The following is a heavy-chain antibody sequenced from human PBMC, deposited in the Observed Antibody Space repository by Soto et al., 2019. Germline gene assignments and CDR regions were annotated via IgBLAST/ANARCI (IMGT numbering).Heavy chain of an antibody. D-gene: IGHD5-12*01. CDR2: ISGSGGSA. J-gene: IGHJ4*02. Sequence: GGSLRLSCAASGFTFSSYAMSWVRQAPGKGLEWVSAISGSGGSAYYADSVKGRFTISRDNSKNTLYLQMNSLRAEDTAVYYCAKIVRSGYDLDHFDYWGQGTLGTVSS. CDR3: AKIVRSGYDLDHFDY. V-gene: IGHV3-23*01. CDR1: GFTFSSYA.